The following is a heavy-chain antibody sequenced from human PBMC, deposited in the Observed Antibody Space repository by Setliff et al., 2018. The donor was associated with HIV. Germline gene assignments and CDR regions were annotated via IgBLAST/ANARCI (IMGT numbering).Heavy chain of an antibody. D-gene: IGHD4-17*01. CDR2: ISYDGSDK. CDR3: ARDLYPLTTRYSFDY. V-gene: IGHV3-30*01. CDR1: GFTFSNYA. J-gene: IGHJ4*02. Sequence: PGGSLRLSCAASGFTFSNYAMHWVRQAPGKGLEWLAVISYDGSDKYCADSVKGRFTISRDNSKNTLYLQMNSLRAEDTAVYYCARDLYPLTTRYSFDYWGQGTLVTVSS.